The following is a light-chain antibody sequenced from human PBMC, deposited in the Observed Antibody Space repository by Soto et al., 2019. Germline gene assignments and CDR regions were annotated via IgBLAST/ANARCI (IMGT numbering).Light chain of an antibody. CDR2: KAS. V-gene: IGKV1-5*03. CDR3: QQYNSYSLLFT. Sequence: DTQMTQSPSTLSASVGDRVTITCRASQSISSWLAWYQQKPGKAPKLLIYKASSLESGVPSRFSGSGSGTEFTLTISSLQPDDFATYYCQQYNSYSLLFTFGPGTKVDIK. CDR1: QSISSW. J-gene: IGKJ3*01.